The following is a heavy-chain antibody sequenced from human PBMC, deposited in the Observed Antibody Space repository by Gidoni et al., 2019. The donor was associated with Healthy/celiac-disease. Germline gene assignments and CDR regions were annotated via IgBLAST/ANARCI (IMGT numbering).Heavy chain of an antibody. Sequence: QLQLQESGPGLVKPSETLSLTCTVSGGSISSSRYYWGWIRQPPGKGLEWIGSIYYSGSTYYNPSLKSRVTISVDTSKNQFSLKLSSVTAADTAVYYCARQGDWFLPENWFDPWGQGTLVTVSS. CDR3: ARQGDWFLPENWFDP. D-gene: IGHD3-9*01. V-gene: IGHV4-39*01. CDR1: GGSISSSRYY. CDR2: IYYSGST. J-gene: IGHJ5*02.